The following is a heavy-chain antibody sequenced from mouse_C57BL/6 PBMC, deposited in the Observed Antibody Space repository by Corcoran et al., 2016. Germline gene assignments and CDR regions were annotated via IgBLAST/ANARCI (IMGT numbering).Heavy chain of an antibody. CDR1: GYTFTDYY. V-gene: IGHV1-26*01. Sequence: EVQLQQSGPELVKPGASVKISCKASGYTFTDYYMNWVKQSHGKSLEWIGDINPNNGGTSYNQKFKGKATLTVDKSSSTAYMELRSLTSEDSAVYYCASGGYDYDWFAYWGQGTLVTVSA. D-gene: IGHD2-4*01. CDR2: INPNNGGT. J-gene: IGHJ3*01. CDR3: ASGGYDYDWFAY.